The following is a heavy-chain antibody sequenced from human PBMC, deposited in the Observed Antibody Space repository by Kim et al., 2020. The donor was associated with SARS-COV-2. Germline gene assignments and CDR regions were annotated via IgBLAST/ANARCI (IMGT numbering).Heavy chain of an antibody. D-gene: IGHD3-16*01. Sequence: GGSLRLSCAASGFTLSSYAMSWVRQAPGKGLEWVSTLRCSGSRTYYVESVKGRFTISSDNSKNTLYLQMNNLRAEDTAVYYCAKDSWGTMTDVFDIWGQGTMVTVSS. CDR3: AKDSWGTMTDVFDI. V-gene: IGHV3-23*01. CDR1: GFTLSSYA. J-gene: IGHJ3*02. CDR2: LRCSGSRT.